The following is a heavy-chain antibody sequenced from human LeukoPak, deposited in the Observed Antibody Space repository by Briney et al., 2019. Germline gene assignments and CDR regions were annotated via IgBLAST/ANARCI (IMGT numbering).Heavy chain of an antibody. CDR2: ISSSSSYI. CDR1: GFTFSSYS. CDR3: ARATRYCSSTSCQNYYYYMDV. Sequence: GGSLRLSCAASGFTFSSYSMNWVRQAPGKGLEWVSSISSSSSYIYYADSVKGRFTISRDNAKNSPYLQMNSLRAEDTAVYYCARATRYCSSTSCQNYYYYMDVWGKGTTVTVSS. V-gene: IGHV3-21*01. J-gene: IGHJ6*03. D-gene: IGHD2-2*01.